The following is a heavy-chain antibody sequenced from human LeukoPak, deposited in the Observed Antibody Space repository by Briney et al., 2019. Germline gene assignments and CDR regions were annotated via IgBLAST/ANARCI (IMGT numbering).Heavy chain of an antibody. CDR2: IYYSGST. CDR3: ASPGGGPTDY. V-gene: IGHV4-39*01. Sequence: XPXXXXEWIGSIYYSGSTYYNPSLKSRVTISVDTSKNQFSLKLSSVTAADTAVYYCASPGGGPTDYWGQGTLVTVSS. J-gene: IGHJ4*02. D-gene: IGHD3-16*01.